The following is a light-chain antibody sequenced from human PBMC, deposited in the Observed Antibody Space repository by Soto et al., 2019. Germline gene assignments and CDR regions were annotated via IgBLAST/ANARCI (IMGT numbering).Light chain of an antibody. CDR3: QQYNNWPPRT. V-gene: IGKV3-15*01. Sequence: EIVMTQSPATLSVSPGERATLSCRASQSVSSNLAWYQQKPGQAPRLLIYGASTRATGIPARFSGSGSGTEFTLTISSLQSEYFAVYYCQQYNNWPPRTFGQGTKVKSN. CDR2: GAS. J-gene: IGKJ1*01. CDR1: QSVSSN.